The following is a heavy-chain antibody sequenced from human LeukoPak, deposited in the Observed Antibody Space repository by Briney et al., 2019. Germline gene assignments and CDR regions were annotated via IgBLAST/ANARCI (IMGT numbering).Heavy chain of an antibody. J-gene: IGHJ4*02. CDR3: AREGGYCTNGICYRKYYFDY. Sequence: GGSLRLSCAASGFTVSSNYMSWVRQAPGKGLEWVSVIYSGGSTYYADSVKGRFTISRDNSKNTLYLQMNSLRAEDTAVYYCAREGGYCTNGICYRKYYFDYWGQGTLVTVSS. D-gene: IGHD2-8*01. CDR1: GFTVSSNY. CDR2: IYSGGST. V-gene: IGHV3-53*01.